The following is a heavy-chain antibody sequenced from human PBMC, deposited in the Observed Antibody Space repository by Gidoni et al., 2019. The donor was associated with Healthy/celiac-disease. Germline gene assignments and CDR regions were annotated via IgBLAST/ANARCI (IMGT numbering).Heavy chain of an antibody. Sequence: QLQLQASGRGLVKPSETLSLTCTVSGGSISSSSYYWVWSRQPPGKGLEWIGRIYYRGSTYYNPSLKRRVTISVDTSKNQFSLKLSSVPAADTAVYYCARLVGPDYFYYCGQGTLVTVSS. CDR2: IYYRGST. J-gene: IGHJ4*02. V-gene: IGHV4-39*01. CDR3: ARLVGPDYFYY. CDR1: GGSISSSSYY.